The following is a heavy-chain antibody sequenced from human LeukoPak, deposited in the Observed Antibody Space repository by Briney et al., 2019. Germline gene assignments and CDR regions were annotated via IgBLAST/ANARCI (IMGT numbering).Heavy chain of an antibody. CDR2: TYYRSKWYY. D-gene: IGHD3-16*01. Sequence: SQTLSLTCAISGDSVSSNTAAWYWIRQSPSRGLEWLGRTYYRSKWYYEYAVSVRSRITINADTSKNQFSLQLNSVTPEDTAVYYCARDPSDDQGLDYRGQGTLVTVSS. J-gene: IGHJ4*02. V-gene: IGHV6-1*01. CDR3: ARDPSDDQGLDY. CDR1: GDSVSSNTAA.